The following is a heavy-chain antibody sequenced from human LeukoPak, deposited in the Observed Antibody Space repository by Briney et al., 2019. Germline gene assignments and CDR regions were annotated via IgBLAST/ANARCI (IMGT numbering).Heavy chain of an antibody. CDR1: GLTFSSYW. J-gene: IGHJ2*01. CDR3: ASATLTTLNWYFAL. V-gene: IGHV3-74*01. CDR2: INSDGSIT. Sequence: GGSLRLSCAASGLTFSSYWMHWVRQAPGKGLMWVSHINSDGSITCYADSVKGGFTISRDTAKNTLYLQMNILRAEHTAVYYFASATLTTLNWYFALWGRGTLVTVSS. D-gene: IGHD4-17*01.